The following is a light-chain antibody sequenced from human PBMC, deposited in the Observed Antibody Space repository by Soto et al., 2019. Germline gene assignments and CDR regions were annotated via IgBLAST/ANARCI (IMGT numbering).Light chain of an antibody. CDR3: SSYRSSDTLEV. Sequence: QSALTQPSSVSASPCQSISISCTGTSDDIGAYDYVSWYQQHPGKAPKLILYAVSNRPSGLSTRLSGSKPGNTASLTISGVQADDEADYYCSSYRSSDTLEVFGTGTKVTVL. CDR2: AVS. CDR1: SDDIGAYDY. J-gene: IGLJ1*01. V-gene: IGLV2-14*01.